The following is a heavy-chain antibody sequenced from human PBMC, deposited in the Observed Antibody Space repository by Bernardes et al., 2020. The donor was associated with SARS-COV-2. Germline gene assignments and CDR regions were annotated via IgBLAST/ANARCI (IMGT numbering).Heavy chain of an antibody. Sequence: ASVKVSCKVSGYTLTELSMHWVRQAPGKGLEWMGGFDPEDGETIYAQKFQGRVTMTEDTSTDTAYMELSSLRSEDTAVYYCARDAIAVAPFDYWGQGTLVTVSS. V-gene: IGHV1-24*01. D-gene: IGHD6-19*01. CDR2: FDPEDGET. CDR1: GYTLTELS. CDR3: ARDAIAVAPFDY. J-gene: IGHJ4*02.